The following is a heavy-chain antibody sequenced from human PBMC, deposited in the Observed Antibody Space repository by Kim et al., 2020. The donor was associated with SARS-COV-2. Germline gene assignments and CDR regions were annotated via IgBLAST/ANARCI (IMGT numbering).Heavy chain of an antibody. CDR3: ARGMRVTMVRGVIIWFDP. D-gene: IGHD3-10*01. CDR2: IYYSGST. V-gene: IGHV4-31*03. CDR1: GGSISSGGYY. Sequence: SETLSLTCTVSGGSISSGGYYWSWIRQHPGKGLEWIGYIYYSGSTYYNPSLKSRVTISVDTSKNQFSLKLSSVTAADTAVYYCARGMRVTMVRGVIIWFDPWGQGTLVTVSS. J-gene: IGHJ5*02.